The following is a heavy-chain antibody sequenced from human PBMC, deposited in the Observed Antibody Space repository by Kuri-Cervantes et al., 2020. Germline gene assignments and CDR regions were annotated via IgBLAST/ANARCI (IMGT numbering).Heavy chain of an antibody. CDR1: GGSISSSSYY. D-gene: IGHD6-13*01. J-gene: IGHJ5*02. CDR2: IYYSGST. CDR3: ARLSAAAGTLGWFDP. Sequence: LSCTVSGGSISSSSYYWGWIRQPPGKGLEWIGSIYYSGSTYYNPSLKSRVTISVDTSKNQFSLKLSSVTAADTAVYYCARLSAAAGTLGWFDPWGQGTLVTVSS. V-gene: IGHV4-39*01.